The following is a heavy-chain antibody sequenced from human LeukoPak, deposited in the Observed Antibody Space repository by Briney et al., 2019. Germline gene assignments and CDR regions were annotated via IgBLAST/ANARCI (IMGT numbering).Heavy chain of an antibody. CDR3: ARGGSPPEALGDAFDI. V-gene: IGHV3-74*01. J-gene: IGHJ3*02. Sequence: PGGSLRLSCAASGFTFSTYWMHWVRQAPGKGLVRVSRINSDGSSTIYADSVKGRFTISRDNAKNTLYLQMNSLRAEDTAVYYCARGGSPPEALGDAFDIWDQGTMVTVSS. CDR1: GFTFSTYW. CDR2: INSDGSST. D-gene: IGHD1-26*01.